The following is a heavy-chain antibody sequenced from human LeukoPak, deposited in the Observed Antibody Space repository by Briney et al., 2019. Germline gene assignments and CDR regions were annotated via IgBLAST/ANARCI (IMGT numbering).Heavy chain of an antibody. V-gene: IGHV3-53*04. Sequence: GGSLRLSCAASGFTVSSNYMSWVRQAPGKGQEWVSVIYSGGSTYYADSVKGRFTISRHNSKNTLYLQMNSLRAEDTAVYYCARVTHTYFDYWGQGTLVTVSS. J-gene: IGHJ4*02. CDR1: GFTVSSNY. CDR2: IYSGGST. CDR3: ARVTHTYFDY.